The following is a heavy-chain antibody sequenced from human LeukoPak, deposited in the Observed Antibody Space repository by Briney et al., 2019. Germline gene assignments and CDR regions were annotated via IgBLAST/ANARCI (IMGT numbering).Heavy chain of an antibody. CDR3: AREDDYGDYVGHWFDP. CDR2: IYHSGST. D-gene: IGHD4-17*01. J-gene: IGHJ5*02. V-gene: IGHV4-4*02. Sequence: SGTLSLTCAVSGGSISSSNWWSWVRQPPGKGLEWIGEIYHSGSTNYNPSLKSRVTISVDKSKNQFSLKLSSVTAADTAVYYCAREDDYGDYVGHWFDPWGQGTLVTVSS. CDR1: GGSISSSNW.